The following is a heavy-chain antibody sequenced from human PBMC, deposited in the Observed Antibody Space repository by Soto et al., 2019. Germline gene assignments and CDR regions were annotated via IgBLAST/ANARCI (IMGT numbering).Heavy chain of an antibody. CDR1: GYTFSNYG. V-gene: IGHV1-18*01. D-gene: IGHD2-21*01. J-gene: IGHJ4*02. CDR2: ISAYNGNT. Sequence: GASVKVSCKASGYTFSNYGISWVRQAPGQGLEWMGWISAYNGNTKYAQKLQGRVTMTTDTSTSTAYMELRSLRSADTAVYYCARYSPPVDYWGKGTLVTVAS. CDR3: ARYSPPVDY.